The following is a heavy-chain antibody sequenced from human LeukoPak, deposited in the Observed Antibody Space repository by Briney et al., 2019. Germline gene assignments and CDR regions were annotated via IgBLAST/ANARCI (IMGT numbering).Heavy chain of an antibody. Sequence: SETLSLTCTVSGGSISSSSYYWGWIRQPPGKGLEWIGSIYYSGSTYSNPSLKSRVTISVDTSKNQFSLKLSSVTAAGTAVYYCARIFGEWELLVDYWGQGTLVTVSS. V-gene: IGHV4-39*01. CDR2: IYYSGST. D-gene: IGHD1-26*01. J-gene: IGHJ4*02. CDR3: ARIFGEWELLVDY. CDR1: GGSISSSSYY.